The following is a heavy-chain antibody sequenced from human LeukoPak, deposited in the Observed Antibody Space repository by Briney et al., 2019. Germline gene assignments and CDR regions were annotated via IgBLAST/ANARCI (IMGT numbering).Heavy chain of an antibody. J-gene: IGHJ6*03. Sequence: SETLSLTCTVSGGSISSSSYYWGWIRQPPGKGLEWIGSIYYSGSTNYNPSLKSRVTISVDTSKNQFSLKLSSVTAADTAVYYCARVVGKYSSSLLLGRYYYMDVWGKGTTVTVSS. CDR3: ARVVGKYSSSLLLGRYYYMDV. CDR2: IYYSGST. CDR1: GGSISSSSYY. D-gene: IGHD6-6*01. V-gene: IGHV4-39*07.